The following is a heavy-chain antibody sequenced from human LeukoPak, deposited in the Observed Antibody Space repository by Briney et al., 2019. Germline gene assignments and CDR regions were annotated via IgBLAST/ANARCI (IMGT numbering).Heavy chain of an antibody. J-gene: IGHJ3*02. CDR3: AKDYYYDSSGYYYWDAFDI. V-gene: IGHV3-23*01. D-gene: IGHD3-22*01. Sequence: GGSLRLSCAASGFTFSAYAMAWVRQAPGKGLEWVSTISGSGGTTYSADSVKGRFTISRDNSKNILYLQVNSLRAGDTAVYYCAKDYYYDSSGYYYWDAFDIWGQGTMVTVSS. CDR1: GFTFSAYA. CDR2: ISGSGGTT.